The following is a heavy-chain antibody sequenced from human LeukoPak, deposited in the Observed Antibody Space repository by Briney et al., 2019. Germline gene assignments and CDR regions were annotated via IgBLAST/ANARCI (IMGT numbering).Heavy chain of an antibody. CDR3: GSTERRGGDEAYCVNCDY. D-gene: IGHD6-13*01. V-gene: IGHV4-39*01. CDR2: IYYSGST. J-gene: IGHJ4*02. Sequence: PSETLSLTCSLWWLYMHKIREYLGWIRQPPGKGLEWIGSIYYSGSTYYNPSLKSRVTISVDTSKNQFSLKLSSVTAADTAVYYCGSTERRGGDEAYCVNCDYWGQGTLVTVSS. CDR1: WLYMHKIREY.